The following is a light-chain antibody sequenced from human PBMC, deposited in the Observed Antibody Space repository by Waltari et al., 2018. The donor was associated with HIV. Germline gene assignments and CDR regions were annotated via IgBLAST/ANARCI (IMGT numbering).Light chain of an antibody. CDR2: EVS. V-gene: IGLV2-14*01. J-gene: IGLJ3*02. CDR1: NSDIGVYNF. Sequence: QSALTQPASVSGSPGQWITISCTGTNSDIGVYNFVSWYKQHPGKAPKLIIFEVSNRPSGVSDRFSGSKSGNTASLTISGLQAEDEADYYCSSYRNSRTWVFGGGTKLTVL. CDR3: SSYRNSRTWV.